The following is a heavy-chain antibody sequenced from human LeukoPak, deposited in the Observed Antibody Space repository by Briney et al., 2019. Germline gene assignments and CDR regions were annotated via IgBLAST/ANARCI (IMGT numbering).Heavy chain of an antibody. CDR3: ARDGSFLPTYDILTGYPYYMDV. CDR1: RGSISSGIYY. V-gene: IGHV4-61*09. J-gene: IGHJ6*03. CDR2: IYTSGST. D-gene: IGHD3-9*01. Sequence: SETLSLTCTVSRGSISSGIYYWSWIRQPAGKGLEWIGHIYTSGSTNYNPSLKSRVTISVDTSKNQFSLKLSSVTAADTAVYYCARDGSFLPTYDILTGYPYYMDVWGKGTTVTISS.